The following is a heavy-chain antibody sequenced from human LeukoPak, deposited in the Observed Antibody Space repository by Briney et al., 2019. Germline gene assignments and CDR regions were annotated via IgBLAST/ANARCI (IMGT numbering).Heavy chain of an antibody. CDR2: ISGSGGNT. V-gene: IGHV3-23*01. CDR3: ARDLGQYYDTSDNWFDP. D-gene: IGHD3-22*01. CDR1: GFSFSSYA. Sequence: PGGSLRLSCAASGFSFSSYAMNWVRQAPGKGLEWVSTISGSGGNTYYADSGRGRVTSSSANSKNTLYLQMNSLSAEDTAVYYCARDLGQYYDTSDNWFDPWGQGTLVTVSS. J-gene: IGHJ5*02.